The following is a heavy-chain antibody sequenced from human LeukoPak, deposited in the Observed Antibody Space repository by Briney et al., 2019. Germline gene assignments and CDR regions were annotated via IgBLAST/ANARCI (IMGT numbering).Heavy chain of an antibody. CDR3: ARGVEDSSSSWFVYYYDYMDV. V-gene: IGHV3-23*05. D-gene: IGHD6-6*01. CDR2: ILSSGAYR. CDR1: GFPFSNYP. Sequence: GGSLRLLCAASGFPFSNYPMSCVRSSPGKGLEWFSGILSSGAYRYYAVSVKGRFTISRDNSKSTMYLQVNSLMAEDTAVYYCARGVEDSSSSWFVYYYDYMDVWGKGTTVTVS. J-gene: IGHJ6*03.